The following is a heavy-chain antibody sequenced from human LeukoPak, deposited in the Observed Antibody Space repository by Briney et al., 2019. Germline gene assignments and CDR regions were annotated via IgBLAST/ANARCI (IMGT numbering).Heavy chain of an antibody. J-gene: IGHJ6*02. CDR1: GGSISSYY. Sequence: SETLSLTCTVSGGSISSYYWSWIRQPPGKGLEWIGSIYYSGSTNYNPSLKSRVTISIDTSKNQFSLKLSSVTAADTAVYYCARGPDPGKVGAAIYYYFGMDVWGQGTTVTVSS. CDR3: ARGPDPGKVGAAIYYYFGMDV. CDR2: IYYSGST. D-gene: IGHD1-26*01. V-gene: IGHV4-59*12.